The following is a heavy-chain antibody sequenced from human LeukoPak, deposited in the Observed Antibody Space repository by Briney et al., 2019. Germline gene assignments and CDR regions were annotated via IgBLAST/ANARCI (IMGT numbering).Heavy chain of an antibody. V-gene: IGHV4-39*01. CDR3: ARPLIAGGGDEDGFDI. CDR2: IYYSGST. CDR1: GGSISSSSYY. J-gene: IGHJ3*02. Sequence: SETLSLTCTVSGGSISSSSYYWGWIRQPPGKGLEWIGSIYYSGSTYYNPSLKSRVTISVDTSKNQFSLKLSSVTAADTAVYYRARPLIAGGGDEDGFDIWGQGTMVTVSS. D-gene: IGHD6-19*01.